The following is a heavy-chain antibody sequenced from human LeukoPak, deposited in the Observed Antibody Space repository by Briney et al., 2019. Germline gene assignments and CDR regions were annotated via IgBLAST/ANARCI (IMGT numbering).Heavy chain of an antibody. J-gene: IGHJ4*02. Sequence: GGSLRLSCAASGFTFSTYAMNWVRQAPGKGLEWVSVISGSGGSAYYADSVKGRFTISRDNSKTALYLQMNSLRAEDTAVYYCAKDLESVAATLDYWGQGTLVTVSS. CDR3: AKDLESVAATLDY. CDR2: ISGSGGSA. CDR1: GFTFSTYA. V-gene: IGHV3-23*01. D-gene: IGHD6-19*01.